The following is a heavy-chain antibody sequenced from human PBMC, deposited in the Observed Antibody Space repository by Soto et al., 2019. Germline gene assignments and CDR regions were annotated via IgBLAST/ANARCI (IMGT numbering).Heavy chain of an antibody. V-gene: IGHV1-69*06. D-gene: IGHD2-2*01. CDR3: ARARKYQLLPLPWGYYGMDV. Sequence: SVKVSCKASGGTFSSYAISWVRQAPGQGLEWMGGIIPIFGTANYAQKFQGRVTITADKSTSTAYMELSSLRSEDTAVYYCARARKYQLLPLPWGYYGMDVWGQGTTVTVSS. CDR2: IIPIFGTA. J-gene: IGHJ6*02. CDR1: GGTFSSYA.